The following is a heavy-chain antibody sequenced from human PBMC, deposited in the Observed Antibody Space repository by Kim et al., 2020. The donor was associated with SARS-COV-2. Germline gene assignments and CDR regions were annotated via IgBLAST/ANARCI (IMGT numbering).Heavy chain of an antibody. J-gene: IGHJ4*02. V-gene: IGHV3-30*02. CDR3: AKDLRDDYFCFGY. Sequence: SVRGRFPHAGDNTKNTLYLQMTSLRAEDTAVYYCAKDLRDDYFCFGYWGQGTLVTLSS. D-gene: IGHD4-17*01.